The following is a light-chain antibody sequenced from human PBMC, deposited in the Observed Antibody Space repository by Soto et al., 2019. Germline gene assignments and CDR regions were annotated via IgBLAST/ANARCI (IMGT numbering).Light chain of an antibody. CDR3: QQYNNWLWT. CDR2: DAS. CDR1: QSVSRN. V-gene: IGKV3-15*01. Sequence: EIVMTQSPATLSVSPGERATLSCRASQSVSRNVDWYQQKPGQAPRLLIHDASTRATGLSVRFSGSGSGTEFTLTSSSLQSEDFAVYYCQQYNNWLWTFGQGTKVEIK. J-gene: IGKJ1*01.